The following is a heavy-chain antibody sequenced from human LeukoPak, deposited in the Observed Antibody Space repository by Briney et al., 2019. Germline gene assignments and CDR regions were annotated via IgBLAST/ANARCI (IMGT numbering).Heavy chain of an antibody. Sequence: SETLSLTCAVSGGSISSSNWWSWIRQPPGKGLEWIGYIFYSGSTHYNPSLKSRVTMSVDTSKNQFSLKLTSVTAADTAVYYCARDSVAAIGAGYYYYGMDVWGQGTTVTVSS. CDR2: IFYSGST. J-gene: IGHJ6*02. CDR1: GGSISSSNW. V-gene: IGHV4-30-4*01. CDR3: ARDSVAAIGAGYYYYGMDV. D-gene: IGHD6-6*01.